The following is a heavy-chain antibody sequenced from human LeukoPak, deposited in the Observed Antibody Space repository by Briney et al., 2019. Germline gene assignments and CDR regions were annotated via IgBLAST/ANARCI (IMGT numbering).Heavy chain of an antibody. CDR2: ISAYNGNT. D-gene: IGHD3-10*01. J-gene: IGHJ3*02. CDR3: AVPYLTMVRGVPYAFDI. Sequence: ASVKVSCKASGYSFTSYDINWVRQAPGQGLEWMGWISAYNGNTSYAQKLQGRVTMTTDTSTSTAYMELSSLRSEDTAVYYCAVPYLTMVRGVPYAFDIWGQGTMVTVSS. V-gene: IGHV1-18*01. CDR1: GYSFTSYD.